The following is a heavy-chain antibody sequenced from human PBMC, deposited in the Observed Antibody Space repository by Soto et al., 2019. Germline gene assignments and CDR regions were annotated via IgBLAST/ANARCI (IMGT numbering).Heavy chain of an antibody. Sequence: EVQLVESGGGLVQPGGSLRLSCAASGFTVSTKYMSWVRQAPGKGLEWVSVIYSGGSTFYADSVRVRFTNSRVNSKNTVNLQMNSLRAEDTAVYYCARDPWAADYWGQGTLVTVSS. CDR2: IYSGGST. J-gene: IGHJ4*02. V-gene: IGHV3-66*01. CDR1: GFTVSTKY. CDR3: ARDPWAADY. D-gene: IGHD3-16*01.